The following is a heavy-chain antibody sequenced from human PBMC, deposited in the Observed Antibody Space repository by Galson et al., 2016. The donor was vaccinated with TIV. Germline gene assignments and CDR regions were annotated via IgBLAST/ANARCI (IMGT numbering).Heavy chain of an antibody. CDR1: GFTFRRYW. J-gene: IGHJ4*02. D-gene: IGHD2-2*01. V-gene: IGHV3-7*01. CDR2: IRHDGNAK. Sequence: SLRLSCAASGFTFRRYWMSWVRQAPGKGLEWVANIRHDGNAKNYVDSVEGRFTISRDNSKNSLDLQMNSLRAEDTAVYYCTRVLSPAYCTSTSCPFDYWGQGTLVTVSS. CDR3: TRVLSPAYCTSTSCPFDY.